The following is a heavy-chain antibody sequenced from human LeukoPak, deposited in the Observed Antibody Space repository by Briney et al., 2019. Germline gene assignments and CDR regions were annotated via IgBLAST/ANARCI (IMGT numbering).Heavy chain of an antibody. D-gene: IGHD2-8*01. Sequence: ASVKVSCKASGYTFTSYYMHSVRQAPGQGLEWMGIINPSGGSTSYAQKFQGRVTMTRDTSTSTVYMELSSLRSEDTAVYYCALASWPNGGDYWGQGTLVTVSS. V-gene: IGHV1-46*01. CDR2: INPSGGST. J-gene: IGHJ4*02. CDR1: GYTFTSYY. CDR3: ALASWPNGGDY.